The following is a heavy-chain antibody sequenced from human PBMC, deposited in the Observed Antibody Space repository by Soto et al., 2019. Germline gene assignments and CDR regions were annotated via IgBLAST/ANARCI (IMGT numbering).Heavy chain of an antibody. D-gene: IGHD6-13*01. CDR3: ASTSSSWTFDY. J-gene: IGHJ4*02. CDR2: IIPIFRTA. Sequence: AVKVSCKASGGTLSSYAISWVRQAPGQGLEWMRGIIPIFRTANYAQKFQGRVTITADESTSTAYMELSSLRSEDTAVYYCASTSSSWTFDYWGQGTLVTVSS. V-gene: IGHV1-69*13. CDR1: GGTLSSYA.